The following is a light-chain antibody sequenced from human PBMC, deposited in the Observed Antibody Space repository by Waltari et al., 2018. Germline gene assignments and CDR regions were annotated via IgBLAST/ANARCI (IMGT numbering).Light chain of an antibody. CDR3: SSYTSSRTYV. V-gene: IGLV2-14*03. J-gene: IGLJ1*01. Sequence: QSALTQPASVSGSPGQSITISCTGTSSDVGGYNYVSWYQQYPGTAPKVLICHVGNRPSWVPDRSSGSSSANTASRTIPGLQAEDEADYYCSSYTSSRTYVFVTGTKVTVL. CDR1: SSDVGGYNY. CDR2: HVG.